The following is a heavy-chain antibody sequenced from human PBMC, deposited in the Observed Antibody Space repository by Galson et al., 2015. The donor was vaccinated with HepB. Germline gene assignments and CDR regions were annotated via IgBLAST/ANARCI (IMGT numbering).Heavy chain of an antibody. D-gene: IGHD3-10*01. J-gene: IGHJ4*02. CDR3: ARDLGWFGEH. CDR2: ISSSSSYI. Sequence: SLRLSCAASGFTFSSYGVHWVRQAPGKGLEWVSSISSSSSYIYYADSVKGRFTISRDNAKNSLYLQMNSLRAEDTAVYYCARDLGWFGEHWGQGTLVTVSS. CDR1: GFTFSSYG. V-gene: IGHV3-21*01.